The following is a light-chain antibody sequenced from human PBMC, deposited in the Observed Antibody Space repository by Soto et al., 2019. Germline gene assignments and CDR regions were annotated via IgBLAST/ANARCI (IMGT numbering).Light chain of an antibody. V-gene: IGKV3-20*01. CDR3: QQYGSSPWT. J-gene: IGKJ1*01. Sequence: EIVFTQSPGTLSLSPGERATLSCRASQSVSSSYLAWYQQKPVQAPMLLIYGASSRATGIPDRFSGSGSGTAFTLTISRLEPEDFAVYYCQQYGSSPWTFGQGTKVEIK. CDR2: GAS. CDR1: QSVSSSY.